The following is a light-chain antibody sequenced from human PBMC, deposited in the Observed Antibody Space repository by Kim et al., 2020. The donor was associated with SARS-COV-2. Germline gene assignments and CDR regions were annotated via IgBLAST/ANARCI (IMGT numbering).Light chain of an antibody. V-gene: IGKV1-39*01. J-gene: IGKJ3*01. CDR2: AAS. CDR1: HCISSY. CDR3: HQSYSTPPVT. Sequence: SVGDRVTITCRASHCISSYLNWYQQKPGKAPKLLIYAASSLQSGVPSRFSCSGSGTDFILPISSLQPEDFATYYCHQSYSTPPVTFGPGTKVDIK.